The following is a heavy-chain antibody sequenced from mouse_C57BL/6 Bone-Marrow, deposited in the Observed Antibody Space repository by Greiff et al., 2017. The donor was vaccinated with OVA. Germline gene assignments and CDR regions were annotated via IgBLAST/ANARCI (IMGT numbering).Heavy chain of an antibody. CDR3: AEGRVYFDY. CDR2: IYPGSGNT. Sequence: VQLQQSGAELVRPGASVKLSCKASGYTFTDYYINWVKQRPGQGLEWIARIYPGSGNTYYNEKFKGKATLTAEKSSSTAYMQLSSLTSEDSAVYFCAEGRVYFDYWGQGTTLTVSS. CDR1: GYTFTDYY. D-gene: IGHD3-3*01. J-gene: IGHJ2*01. V-gene: IGHV1-76*01.